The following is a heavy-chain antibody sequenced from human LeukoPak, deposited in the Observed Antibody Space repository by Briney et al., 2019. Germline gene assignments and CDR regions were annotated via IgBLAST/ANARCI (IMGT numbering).Heavy chain of an antibody. CDR3: ARANYYGSGSYLFDY. V-gene: IGHV4-38-2*02. J-gene: IGHJ4*02. Sequence: SETLSLTCTVSGYSISSGYYWGWIRQPPGKGLEWIGSIYHSGRTYYNPSLKSRVTISEDTSKNQFSLKLTSVTAADTAVYYCARANYYGSGSYLFDYWGQGTLVTVSS. CDR2: IYHSGRT. D-gene: IGHD3-10*01. CDR1: GYSISSGYY.